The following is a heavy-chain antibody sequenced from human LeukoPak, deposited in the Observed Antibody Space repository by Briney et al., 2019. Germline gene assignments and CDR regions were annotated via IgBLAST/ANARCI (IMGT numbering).Heavy chain of an antibody. V-gene: IGHV3-15*01. D-gene: IGHD3-22*01. CDR1: GFTFSDYY. CDR2: IKSKTDGGTT. Sequence: PGGSLRLSCAASGFTFSDYYMSWIRQAPGKGLEWVGRIKSKTDGGTTDYAAPVKGRFTISRDDSKNTLYLQMNSLKTEDTAVYYCTTDNSGYYLTWGQGTLVTVSS. CDR3: TTDNSGYYLT. J-gene: IGHJ5*02.